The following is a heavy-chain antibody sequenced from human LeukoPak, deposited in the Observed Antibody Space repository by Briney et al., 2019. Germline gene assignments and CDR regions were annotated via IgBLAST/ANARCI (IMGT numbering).Heavy chain of an antibody. CDR1: GGSISSYY. Sequence: SETLSLTCTVSGGSISSYYWSWIRQPAGKGLEWIGRIYTSGSTNYNPSLKSRVTMSVDTSKNQFSLKLSSVTAADTAVYYCARDLLDCYYYYYMDVWGKGTTVTVSS. V-gene: IGHV4-4*07. D-gene: IGHD2-21*02. CDR2: IYTSGST. CDR3: ARDLLDCYYYYYMDV. J-gene: IGHJ6*03.